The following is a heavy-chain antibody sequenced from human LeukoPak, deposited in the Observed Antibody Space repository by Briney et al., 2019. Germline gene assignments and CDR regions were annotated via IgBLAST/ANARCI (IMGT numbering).Heavy chain of an antibody. J-gene: IGHJ4*02. Sequence: SETLSLICAVYGGSFSGYYWSWIRQPPGKGLEWIGEINHSGSTNYNPSLKSRVTISVDTSKNQFSLKLSSVTAADTAVYYCARFSSSNVDYWGQGTLVTVSS. CDR2: INHSGST. D-gene: IGHD6-6*01. CDR3: ARFSSSNVDY. CDR1: GGSFSGYY. V-gene: IGHV4-34*01.